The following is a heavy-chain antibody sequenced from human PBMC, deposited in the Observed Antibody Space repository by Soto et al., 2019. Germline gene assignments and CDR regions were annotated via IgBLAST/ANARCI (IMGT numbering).Heavy chain of an antibody. CDR1: GGTFSSYA. J-gene: IGHJ4*02. CDR3: ARVSRDGSGSYGGVY. CDR2: IIPIFGTA. D-gene: IGHD3-10*01. V-gene: IGHV1-69*13. Sequence: ASVKVSCKASGGTFSSYAISWVRQAPGQGLEWMGGIIPIFGTANYAQKFQGRVTITADESTSTAYMELSSLRSEDTAVYYCARVSRDGSGSYGGVYWGQGTLVTVSS.